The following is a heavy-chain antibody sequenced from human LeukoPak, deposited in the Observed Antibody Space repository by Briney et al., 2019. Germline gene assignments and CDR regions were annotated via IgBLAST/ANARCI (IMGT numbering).Heavy chain of an antibody. CDR1: GFTFSSYW. D-gene: IGHD2-15*01. V-gene: IGHV3-7*03. CDR2: IKQDGSEK. Sequence: GGSLRLSCAASGFTFSSYWMRWVRQAPGKGLEWVANIKQDGSEKNYVDSVKGRFTISRDNAKNSLYLQMNSLRAEDTAVYYCARAVGYCSSGTCYLVYWGQGTLVTVSS. CDR3: ARAVGYCSSGTCYLVY. J-gene: IGHJ4*02.